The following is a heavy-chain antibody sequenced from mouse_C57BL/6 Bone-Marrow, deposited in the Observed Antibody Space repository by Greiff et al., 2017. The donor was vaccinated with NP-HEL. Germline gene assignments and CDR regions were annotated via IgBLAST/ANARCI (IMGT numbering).Heavy chain of an antibody. CDR2: ISNGGGST. Sequence: EVMLVESGGGLVQPGGSLKLSCAASGFTFSDYYMYWVRQTPEKRLEWVAYISNGGGSTYYPDTVKGRFTISRDNAKNTLYLQMSRLKSEDTAMYYCARHGDYDGAMDYWGQGTSVTVSS. D-gene: IGHD2-4*01. CDR1: GFTFSDYY. V-gene: IGHV5-12*01. J-gene: IGHJ4*01. CDR3: ARHGDYDGAMDY.